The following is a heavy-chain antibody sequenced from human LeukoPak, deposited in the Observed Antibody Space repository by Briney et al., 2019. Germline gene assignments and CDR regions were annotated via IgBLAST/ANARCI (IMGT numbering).Heavy chain of an antibody. J-gene: IGHJ4*02. Sequence: SVKVSCKASGYTFTGYYMHWVRQAPGQGLEWMGWINPNSGGTNYAQKFQGRVTMTRDTSISTAYMELSRLRPDDTAVYYCAREYCSGGSCYWSFDYWGQGTLVTVSS. D-gene: IGHD2-15*01. CDR1: GYTFTGYY. CDR2: INPNSGGT. V-gene: IGHV1-2*02. CDR3: AREYCSGGSCYWSFDY.